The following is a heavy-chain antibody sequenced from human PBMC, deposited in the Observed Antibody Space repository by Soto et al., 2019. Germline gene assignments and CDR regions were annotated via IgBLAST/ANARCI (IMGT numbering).Heavy chain of an antibody. J-gene: IGHJ4*02. Sequence: SETLSLTCTVSGGSFSSGDYCWSWLRQPPGKGLVWIGYIYYSGSTYYNPSLKSRVTISVDTSKNQFSLKLSSVTAEDTAVYYCARGADGSGYDFDYWGQGTLVTVSS. CDR3: ARGADGSGYDFDY. CDR2: IYYSGST. CDR1: GGSFSSGDYC. V-gene: IGHV4-30-4*01. D-gene: IGHD3-22*01.